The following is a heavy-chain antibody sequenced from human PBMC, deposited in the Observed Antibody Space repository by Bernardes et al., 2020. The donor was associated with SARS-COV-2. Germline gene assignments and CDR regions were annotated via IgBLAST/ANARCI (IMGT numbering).Heavy chain of an antibody. D-gene: IGHD3-16*01. CDR2: IWYDGTTK. Sequence: GGSLRLSCAASGFTFSSYGMHWVRQAPGKGLEWVAVIWYDGTTKYYVDSVKGRFTVSRDNSKRTLDLQMNSLRAEDTAVYYCAKGVSYYYYGMDVWGQGTTVTVSS. CDR3: AKGVSYYYYGMDV. J-gene: IGHJ6*02. CDR1: GFTFSSYG. V-gene: IGHV3-33*06.